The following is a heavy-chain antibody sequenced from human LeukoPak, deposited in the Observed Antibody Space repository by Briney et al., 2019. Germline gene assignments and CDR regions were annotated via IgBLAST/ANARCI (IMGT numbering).Heavy chain of an antibody. CDR1: GFTFTNYW. Sequence: GGSLRLSCATSGFTFTNYWMTWVRQAPGKGLEWVSAISGSGGSTYYADSVKGRFTISRDNSKNTLYLQMNSLRAEDTAVYYCARFRVRGWFDPWGQGTLVTVSS. CDR3: ARFRVRGWFDP. D-gene: IGHD3-10*01. V-gene: IGHV3-23*01. CDR2: ISGSGGST. J-gene: IGHJ5*02.